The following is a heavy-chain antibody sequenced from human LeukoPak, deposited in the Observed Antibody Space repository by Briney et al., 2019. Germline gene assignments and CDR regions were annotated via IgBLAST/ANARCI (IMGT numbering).Heavy chain of an antibody. J-gene: IGHJ6*03. CDR3: AKLGGHPLHNYYVGV. CDR2: ILDSGYST. D-gene: IGHD3-16*01. V-gene: IGHV3-23*01. Sequence: PGGSLRLSCAASGFTFSSYAMSWVRQAPGKGLEWVSGILDSGYSTYYANSVKGRFTISRDNSNNTLYLQMNSLRAEDTAVYYCAKLGGHPLHNYYVGVWGKGTMVAVSS. CDR1: GFTFSSYA.